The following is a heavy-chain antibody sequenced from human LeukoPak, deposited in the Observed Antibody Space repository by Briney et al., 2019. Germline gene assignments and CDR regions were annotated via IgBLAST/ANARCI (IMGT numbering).Heavy chain of an antibody. Sequence: HTGGSLRLSCAASGFTFSNYAMSWVRQAPGKGLEWVSAISGSGGNTYYADSVKGRFTISRDNSKNTLYLQMNSLRAEDTAVYYCAKDPPGSGAYWYFDLWGRGTLVTVSS. V-gene: IGHV3-23*01. J-gene: IGHJ2*01. CDR2: ISGSGGNT. CDR3: AKDPPGSGAYWYFDL. D-gene: IGHD3-10*01. CDR1: GFTFSNYA.